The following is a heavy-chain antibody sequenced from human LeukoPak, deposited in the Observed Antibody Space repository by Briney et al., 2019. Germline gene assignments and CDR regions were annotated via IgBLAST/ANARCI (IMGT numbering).Heavy chain of an antibody. Sequence: ASVKVSCKASGYTFTSYDFNWVRQATGQRPEWMGWVSPNSGDTGYAQKFQDRVTMTRNTSISTAYMELSSLRSDDTAVYYCARGPPNWGYDYWGPGTLVTVSS. V-gene: IGHV1-8*01. CDR2: VSPNSGDT. CDR1: GYTFTSYD. J-gene: IGHJ4*02. D-gene: IGHD7-27*01. CDR3: ARGPPNWGYDY.